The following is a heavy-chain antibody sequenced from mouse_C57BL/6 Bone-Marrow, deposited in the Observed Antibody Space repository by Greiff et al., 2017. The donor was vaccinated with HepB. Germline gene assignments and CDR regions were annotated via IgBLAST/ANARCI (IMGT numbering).Heavy chain of an antibody. D-gene: IGHD1-1*01. J-gene: IGHJ4*01. CDR1: GFTFSSYG. CDR2: ISSGGSYT. V-gene: IGHV5-6*01. Sequence: EVQLQQSGGDLVKPGGSLKLSCAASGFTFSSYGMSWVRQTPDKRLEWVATISSGGSYTYYPDSVKGRVTISRDNAKNTLYLQMSSLKSEDTAMYYCARHYYGSSYDAMDYWGQGTSVTVSS. CDR3: ARHYYGSSYDAMDY.